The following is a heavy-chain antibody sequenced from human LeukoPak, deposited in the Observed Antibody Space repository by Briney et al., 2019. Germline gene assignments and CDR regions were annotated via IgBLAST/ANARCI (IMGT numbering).Heavy chain of an antibody. J-gene: IGHJ5*02. CDR2: IYPGDPRV. V-gene: IGHV5-51*01. Sequence: GESLKISCKGFGFSFTSYWIGWVRQTAGKGLEWMGVIYPGDPRVRYNPAFEGQVTISADKSISTAYLQWSSLKASDTAMYYCACREFYSPWPGPWGRGTLVTVSS. CDR1: GFSFTSYW. CDR3: ACREFYSPWPGP. D-gene: IGHD5-18*01.